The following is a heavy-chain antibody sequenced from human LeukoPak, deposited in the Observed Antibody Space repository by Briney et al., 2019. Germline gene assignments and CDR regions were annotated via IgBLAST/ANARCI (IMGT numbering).Heavy chain of an antibody. CDR3: ATFIAAAGTNYFDY. D-gene: IGHD6-13*01. Sequence: SETLSLTCTVSNYSINSGYYWSWIRQPAGKGLEWIGRIYTSGSTNYNPSLKSRVTISVDRSKNQFSLKLSSVTAADTAVYYCATFIAAAGTNYFDYWGQGTLVTVSS. J-gene: IGHJ4*02. V-gene: IGHV4-4*07. CDR1: NYSINSGYY. CDR2: IYTSGST.